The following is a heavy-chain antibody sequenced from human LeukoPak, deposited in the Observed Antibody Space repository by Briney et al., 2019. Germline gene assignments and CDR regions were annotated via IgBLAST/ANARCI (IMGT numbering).Heavy chain of an antibody. Sequence: GASVKVSCKASGYTFTSYGISWVRQAPGQGLEWMGWISAYNGNTNYAQKPQGRVTMTTDTSTSTAYMELSSLRSEDTAVYYCARNYYDSSGYYYVNFQHWGQGTLVTVSP. CDR3: ARNYYDSSGYYYVNFQH. D-gene: IGHD3-22*01. V-gene: IGHV1-18*01. CDR2: ISAYNGNT. CDR1: GYTFTSYG. J-gene: IGHJ1*01.